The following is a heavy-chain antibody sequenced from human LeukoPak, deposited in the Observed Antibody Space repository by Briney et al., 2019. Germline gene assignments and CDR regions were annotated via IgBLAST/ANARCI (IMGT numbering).Heavy chain of an antibody. D-gene: IGHD6-13*01. Sequence: PGRSLRLSCAASGFTFSTYGMHWVRQAPGKGLEWVAVISYDGSNKYYADSVKGRFTISRDNSKNTLYLQMNSLRAEDTAVYYCAKGYGQRLVNNWFDPRGQGTLVTVSS. CDR3: AKGYGQRLVNNWFDP. CDR2: ISYDGSNK. CDR1: GFTFSTYG. J-gene: IGHJ5*02. V-gene: IGHV3-30*18.